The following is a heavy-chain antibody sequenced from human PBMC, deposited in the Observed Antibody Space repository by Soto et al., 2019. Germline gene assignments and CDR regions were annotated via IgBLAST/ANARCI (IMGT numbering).Heavy chain of an antibody. CDR2: ISAYNGNT. D-gene: IGHD5-12*01. V-gene: IGHV1-18*01. CDR1: GYTFTSYG. J-gene: IGHJ4*02. Sequence: ASVKVSCKASGYTFTSYGISWVRQAPGQGLEWMGWISAYNGNTNYAQKLQGRVTMTTDTSTSTVYLELRSLSFDDTALYYGARDRLARGNYFDYWGEGTLVTVSS. CDR3: ARDRLARGNYFDY.